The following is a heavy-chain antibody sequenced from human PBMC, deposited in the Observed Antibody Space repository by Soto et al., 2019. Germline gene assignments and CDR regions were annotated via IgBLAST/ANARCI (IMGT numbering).Heavy chain of an antibody. CDR2: ISGSGGST. V-gene: IGHV3-23*01. J-gene: IGHJ4*02. CDR1: GFTFSSYA. Sequence: EVQLLESGGGLVQPGGSLRLSCAASGFTFSSYAMSWVRQAPGKGLEWVSAISGSGGSTYYADSVKGRFTISRDNSKNTLYLQMNSLRAEDTAVYYCAKDPARRLSIAVADHRAYWGQGTLVTVSS. D-gene: IGHD6-19*01. CDR3: AKDPARRLSIAVADHRAY.